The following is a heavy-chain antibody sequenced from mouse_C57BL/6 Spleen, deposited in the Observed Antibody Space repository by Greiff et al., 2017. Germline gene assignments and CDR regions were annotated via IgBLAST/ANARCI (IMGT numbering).Heavy chain of an antibody. CDR2: IHPNSGST. CDR1: GYTFTSYW. D-gene: IGHD1-1*01. J-gene: IGHJ4*01. CDR3: ARTYGSSFHAMDY. Sequence: VQLQQPGAELVKPGASVKLSCKASGYTFTSYWMHWVKQRPGQGLEWIGMIHPNSGSTNYKEKFKSKATLTVDKSSSTAYMQLSSLTSEDSAVYYCARTYGSSFHAMDYWGQGTSVTVSS. V-gene: IGHV1-64*01.